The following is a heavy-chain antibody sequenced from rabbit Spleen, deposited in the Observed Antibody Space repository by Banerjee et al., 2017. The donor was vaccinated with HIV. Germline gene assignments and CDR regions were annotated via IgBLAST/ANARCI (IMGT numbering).Heavy chain of an antibody. V-gene: IGHV1S45*01. D-gene: IGHD4-1*01. CDR1: GFSFSSNW. CDR3: ARETSSGWGIVSFYFSL. J-gene: IGHJ4*01. CDR2: IHGGSNGNT. Sequence: LEESGGGLVKPGGTLTLTCTVSGFSFSSNWICWVRQAPGKGLEWIACIHGGSNGNTYYASWAKGRFTISETSSTTVTLQMTSLTAADTATYFCARETSSGWGIVSFYFSLWGPGPLVTVS.